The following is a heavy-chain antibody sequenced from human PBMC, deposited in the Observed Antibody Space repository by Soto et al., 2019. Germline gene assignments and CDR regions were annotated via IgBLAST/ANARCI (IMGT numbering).Heavy chain of an antibody. D-gene: IGHD3-22*01. CDR1: GYTFTSYA. J-gene: IGHJ4*02. CDR3: ARSWFGPPLYYDSSGYYFDY. Sequence: ASVKVSCKASGYTFTSYAMHWVRQAPGQRLEWMGWINAGNGNTKYSQKFQGRVTITRDTSASTAYMELSSLRSEDTAVYYCARSWFGPPLYYDSSGYYFDYWGQGTLVTVSS. CDR2: INAGNGNT. V-gene: IGHV1-3*01.